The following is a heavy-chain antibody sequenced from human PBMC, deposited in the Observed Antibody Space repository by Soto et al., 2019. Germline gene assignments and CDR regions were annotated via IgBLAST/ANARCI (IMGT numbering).Heavy chain of an antibody. V-gene: IGHV2-5*02. D-gene: IGHD3-16*01. Sequence: HITLKESGPPLVKPTQTLTLTCIFSGFSFSADGVGVGWIRQPPGKTLEWLALIYWDDDTRYRPSLKSRLTITKDSSKNQVVLTMTNMDPLDTATSYCAHAFGGTSWPNDAFDVWCQGTVVTVSS. CDR3: AHAFGGTSWPNDAFDV. CDR2: IYWDDDT. CDR1: GFSFSADGVG. J-gene: IGHJ3*01.